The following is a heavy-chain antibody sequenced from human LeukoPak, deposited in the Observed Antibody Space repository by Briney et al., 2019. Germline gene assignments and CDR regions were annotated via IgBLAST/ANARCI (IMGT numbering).Heavy chain of an antibody. Sequence: KASETLSLTCTVSGGSISSYYWSWIRQPPGKGLEWIGYIYYSGSTNYNPSLKSRVTISVDTSKNQFSLELSSVTAADTAVYYCARVVGSIAVAGLCDYWGQGTLVTVSS. CDR2: IYYSGST. CDR1: GGSISSYY. D-gene: IGHD6-19*01. J-gene: IGHJ4*02. CDR3: ARVVGSIAVAGLCDY. V-gene: IGHV4-59*08.